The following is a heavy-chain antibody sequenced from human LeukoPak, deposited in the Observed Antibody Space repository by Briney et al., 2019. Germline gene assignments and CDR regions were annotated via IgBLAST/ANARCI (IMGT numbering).Heavy chain of an antibody. D-gene: IGHD1-14*01. J-gene: IGHJ4*02. Sequence: PGGSLRLSCAASGFTFSSYAMSWVRQAPGKGLEWVSAISGSGGSTYYADSVKGRFTNSRNKTKNTLYLQKNSPRAEDTAVYYCADLYGTYHPFDYWGQGTLVTVSS. CDR1: GFTFSSYA. CDR2: ISGSGGST. CDR3: ADLYGTYHPFDY. V-gene: IGHV3-23*01.